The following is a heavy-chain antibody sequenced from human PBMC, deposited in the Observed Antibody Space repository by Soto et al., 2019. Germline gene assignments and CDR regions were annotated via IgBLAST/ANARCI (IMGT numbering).Heavy chain of an antibody. J-gene: IGHJ3*02. CDR1: GFTFSTYN. CDR3: ARRSVTTAFDI. Sequence: GGSLRLSCAASGFTFSTYNMNWVRQAPGKGLEWISYITTSSSTIYYADSVKGRFTISRDNAKNSLYLQMNSLRAEDTAVYYCARRSVTTAFDIWGQGTMVTVSS. D-gene: IGHD4-17*01. V-gene: IGHV3-48*01. CDR2: ITTSSSTI.